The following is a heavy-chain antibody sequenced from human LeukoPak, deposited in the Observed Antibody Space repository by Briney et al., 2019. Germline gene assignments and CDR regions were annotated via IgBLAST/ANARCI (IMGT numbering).Heavy chain of an antibody. D-gene: IGHD3-10*01. V-gene: IGHV3-23*01. Sequence: GGSLRLSCAASGFTFSSYAMSWVRQAPGKGLQWVSAISGSGGSTYYADSVKGRFTISRDNSKNTLYLQMNSLRAEDTAVYYCAKDSRGLRGLDYWGQGTLVTVSS. CDR2: ISGSGGST. CDR1: GFTFSSYA. J-gene: IGHJ4*02. CDR3: AKDSRGLRGLDY.